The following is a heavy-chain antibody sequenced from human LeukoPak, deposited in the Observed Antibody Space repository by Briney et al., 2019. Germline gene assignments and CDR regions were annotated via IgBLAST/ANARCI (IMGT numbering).Heavy chain of an antibody. J-gene: IGHJ6*03. D-gene: IGHD3-3*01. CDR2: LSYRGDST. V-gene: IGHV3-23*01. CDR3: AKGSKVLIITRDYYMDV. Sequence: GGSLRLSCAGSGFSFSDYGMSWVRQPPGKGLEWVSGLSYRGDSTYYADSVKGRFTISRDNSKNTLFLQMNSLRAEDTAVYYCAKGSKVLIITRDYYMDVWGKGTTVTISS. CDR1: GFSFSDYG.